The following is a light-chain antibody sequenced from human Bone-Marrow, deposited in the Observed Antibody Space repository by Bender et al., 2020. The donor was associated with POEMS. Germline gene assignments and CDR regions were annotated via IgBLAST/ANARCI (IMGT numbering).Light chain of an antibody. CDR1: SSDIGGYVY. Sequence: QSALTQPASVSGSPGQSITISCTGTSSDIGGYVYVSWYQQHPGKAPKLMIYDVSKRPSGISNRFSGSKSGNTASLTISGLQAEDEADYYCCSYAGSDTLYVFGGGTKVTVL. V-gene: IGLV2-14*03. CDR3: CSYAGSDTLYV. J-gene: IGLJ1*01. CDR2: DVS.